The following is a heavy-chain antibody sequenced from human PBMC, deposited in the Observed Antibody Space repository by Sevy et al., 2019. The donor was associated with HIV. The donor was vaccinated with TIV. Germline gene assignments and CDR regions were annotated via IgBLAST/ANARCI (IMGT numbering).Heavy chain of an antibody. Sequence: SETLSLTCTVSGGPISSYYWSWIRQPPGKKLEWIGYIHYSGSTKYYPSLNSRVTMSVDTSKNQFSLKLTSVTAADTAVYYCARAPPVRSGDDSLNWFDPWGQGTLVTVSS. J-gene: IGHJ5*02. CDR3: ARAPPVRSGDDSLNWFDP. CDR2: IHYSGST. CDR1: GGPISSYY. D-gene: IGHD5-12*01. V-gene: IGHV4-59*01.